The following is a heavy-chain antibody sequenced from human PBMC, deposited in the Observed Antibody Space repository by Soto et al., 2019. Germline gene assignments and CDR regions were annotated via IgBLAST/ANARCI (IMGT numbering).Heavy chain of an antibody. D-gene: IGHD3-3*02. CDR1: GINFLTYA. V-gene: IGHV3-23*01. Sequence: DVQLLESGGGLVQPGGSLRFSCAAPGINFLTYAMAWVRQAPGKGLEWVSVISSSGITYYADSVKGRFTISRDISNSTLFLQMNSLRVEDTAVYYCTKMGTSIWYMDYFDYLGRGSLVTVSS. CDR2: ISSSGIT. CDR3: TKMGTSIWYMDYFDY. J-gene: IGHJ4*02.